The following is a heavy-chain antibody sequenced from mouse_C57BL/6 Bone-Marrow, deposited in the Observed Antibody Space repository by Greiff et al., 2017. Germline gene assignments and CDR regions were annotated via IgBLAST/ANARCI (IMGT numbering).Heavy chain of an antibody. V-gene: IGHV1-85*01. D-gene: IGHD2-3*01. CDR2: IYPRDGST. CDR1: GYTFTSYD. Sequence: VQLQQSGPELVKPGASVKLSCKASGYTFTSYDINWVKQRPGQGLEWIGRIYPRDGSTKYNEKLKGKATLTVDTSSNTSYMELHSLTSEDSAVYFGARCWFLPYYFDYWGQGTTLTVSS. J-gene: IGHJ2*01. CDR3: ARCWFLPYYFDY.